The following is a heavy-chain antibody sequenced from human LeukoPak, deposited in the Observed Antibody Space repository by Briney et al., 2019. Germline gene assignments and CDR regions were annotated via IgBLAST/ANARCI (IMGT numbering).Heavy chain of an antibody. CDR1: GYSISSGYY. V-gene: IGHV4-38-2*02. CDR3: ARVPGIVGAIVDY. J-gene: IGHJ4*02. D-gene: IGHD1-26*01. CDR2: IYHSGRT. Sequence: SETLSLTCTVSGYSISSGYYWGWIRQPPGKGLEWIGSIYHSGRTFYNPSLKSRVTISVDTSKNQFSLKLTSVTAADTAVYYCARVPGIVGAIVDYWGQGTLVTVSS.